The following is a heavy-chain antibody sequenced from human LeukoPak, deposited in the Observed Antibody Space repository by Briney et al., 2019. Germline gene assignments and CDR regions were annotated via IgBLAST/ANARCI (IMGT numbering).Heavy chain of an antibody. V-gene: IGHV3-23*01. CDR2: LTGDGTGT. CDR1: GLTLSNYA. Sequence: PGGSLRLSCVASGLTLSNYAMTWVRQAPGKGLEWVSILTGDGTGTFYAGSVRGRFSISRDISTNTLYLQMNSLGVDDTALYYCATVGGYCPSSNCYAYFDFWGQGSLVTVSS. J-gene: IGHJ4*02. D-gene: IGHD2-2*01. CDR3: ATVGGYCPSSNCYAYFDF.